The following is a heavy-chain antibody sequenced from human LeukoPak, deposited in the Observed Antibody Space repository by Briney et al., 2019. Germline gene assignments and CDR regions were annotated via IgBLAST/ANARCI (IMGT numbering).Heavy chain of an antibody. D-gene: IGHD1-26*01. CDR2: VSKDGTNR. Sequence: GTSLRLSCAASGFSFSDYAIHWVGQAPGKGLEGVAGVSKDGTNRLYADSVKGRFTSSRDNSQTTVDLQMTRLSPEDTPLYYCARRRIPGRESDAFDIWGQGTMVTVSS. V-gene: IGHV3-30-3*01. CDR1: GFSFSDYA. CDR3: ARRRIPGRESDAFDI. J-gene: IGHJ3*02.